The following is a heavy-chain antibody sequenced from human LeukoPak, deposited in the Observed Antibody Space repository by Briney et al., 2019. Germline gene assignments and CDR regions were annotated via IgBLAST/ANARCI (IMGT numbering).Heavy chain of an antibody. Sequence: SETLSLTCTVSGGSISSYYWSWIRQPPGKGLEWRGYIYYSGSTNYNPSLKSRVTISVDTFKNQFSLKLSSVTAADTAVYYCARGHYYDSSGYYSPHGMDVWGQGTTVTVSS. J-gene: IGHJ6*02. CDR2: IYYSGST. CDR3: ARGHYYDSSGYYSPHGMDV. V-gene: IGHV4-59*01. CDR1: GGSISSYY. D-gene: IGHD3-22*01.